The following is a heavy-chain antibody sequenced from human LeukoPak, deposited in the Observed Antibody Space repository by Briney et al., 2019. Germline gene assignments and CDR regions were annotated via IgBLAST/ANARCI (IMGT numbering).Heavy chain of an antibody. CDR1: GFTFGDYA. CDR3: TRGRGEYYDFWSGYYYSDY. CDR2: VRSKAYGGTT. Sequence: GGSLRLSCTASGFTFGDYAMSWVRQAPGKGLEWVGFVRSKAYGGTTEYAASVKGRFTISRDDSKSIAYLQMNSLKTEDTAVYYCTRGRGEYYDFWSGYYYSDYWGQGTLVTVSS. V-gene: IGHV3-49*04. D-gene: IGHD3-3*01. J-gene: IGHJ4*02.